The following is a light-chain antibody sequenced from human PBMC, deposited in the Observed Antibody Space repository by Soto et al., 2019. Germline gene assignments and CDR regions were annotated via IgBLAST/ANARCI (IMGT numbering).Light chain of an antibody. V-gene: IGKV3-20*01. CDR3: QQYCSSPST. CDR2: GAC. Sequence: ELVLTQSPGTLSLSPGERATLSCRASQSVSSSYLVWYQQKPGQAPRRLIYGACSRATCIPDRFNGSGSGTDLTLTISILEPEDFAVYYCQQYCSSPSTFFGWSKVEVK. CDR1: QSVSSSY. J-gene: IGKJ4*01.